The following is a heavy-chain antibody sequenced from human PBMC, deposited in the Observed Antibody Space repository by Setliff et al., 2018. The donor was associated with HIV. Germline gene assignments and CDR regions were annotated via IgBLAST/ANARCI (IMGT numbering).Heavy chain of an antibody. V-gene: IGHV4-4*02. CDR3: ARTLRAAAMGYFDY. CDR2: IYHSGST. CDR1: SGSISSSNW. Sequence: PSETLSLTCAVSSGSISSSNWWSWVRQPPGKGLEWIGEIYHSGSTNYNPPLKSRVTMSVDKSKNQSSLKLTSVTAADTAVYYCARTLRAAAMGYFDYWGQGTLVTVSS. J-gene: IGHJ4*02. D-gene: IGHD5-18*01.